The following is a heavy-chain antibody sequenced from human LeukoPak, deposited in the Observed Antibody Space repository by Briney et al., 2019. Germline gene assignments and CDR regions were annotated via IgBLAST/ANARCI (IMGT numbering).Heavy chain of an antibody. CDR1: GGSFSGYY. Sequence: SETLSLTCAVYGGSFSGYYWSWIRQPPGKGLEWIGEINHSGSTNYNPSLKSRVTISVDTSKNQFSLKLSSVTAADTAVYYCARRAARIFGMDVWGQGTTVTVSS. CDR2: INHSGST. J-gene: IGHJ6*02. V-gene: IGHV4-34*01. CDR3: ARRAARIFGMDV. D-gene: IGHD3-9*01.